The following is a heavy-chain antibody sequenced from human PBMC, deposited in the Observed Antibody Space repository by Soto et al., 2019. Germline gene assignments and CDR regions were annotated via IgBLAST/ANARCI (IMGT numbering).Heavy chain of an antibody. Sequence: QVQLVESGGGVVQPGRSLRLSCAASGFTFSSYAMHWVRQAPGKGLEWVAVISYDGSNKYYADSVKGRFTISRDNSKNTLYLEMNSLTAEDTAVYYCARVLVEDGFFYFDYWGQGTLVTVSS. D-gene: IGHD2-15*01. J-gene: IGHJ4*02. CDR3: ARVLVEDGFFYFDY. CDR2: ISYDGSNK. CDR1: GFTFSSYA. V-gene: IGHV3-30-3*01.